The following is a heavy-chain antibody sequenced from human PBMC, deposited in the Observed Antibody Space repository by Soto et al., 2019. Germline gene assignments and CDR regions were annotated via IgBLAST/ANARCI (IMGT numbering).Heavy chain of an antibody. CDR1: GGTFSSYA. D-gene: IGHD3-9*01. CDR2: LIPIFGTA. J-gene: IGHJ4*02. Sequence: QVQLVQSGAEVKKPGSSVKVSCKASGGTFSSYAISWVRQAPGQGREWMGGLIPIFGTANYAQKFQGRVTITSYESTSTAYMKLSSLRSEDTAVYYCARSRYDILTGYWGRIYYFDYWGQGTLVTVSS. CDR3: ARSRYDILTGYWGRIYYFDY. V-gene: IGHV1-69*01.